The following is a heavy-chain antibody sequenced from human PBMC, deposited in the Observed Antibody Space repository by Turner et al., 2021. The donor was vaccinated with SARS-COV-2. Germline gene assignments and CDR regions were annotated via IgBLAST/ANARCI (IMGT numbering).Heavy chain of an antibody. CDR3: ARLPYYYDRSGQMDY. Sequence: QLQLQESGPGLVKPSATLSLPCTVSAGSISSSTYSCAWFRQPPGKGLEWIGTVYVGGSTYNNPSLKSRVNISVDTSKNQFSLKQRYVNAADTAVYYCARLPYYYDRSGQMDYWGQGTRVTVSS. V-gene: IGHV4-39*01. J-gene: IGHJ4*02. CDR1: AGSISSSTYS. CDR2: VYVGGST. D-gene: IGHD3-22*01.